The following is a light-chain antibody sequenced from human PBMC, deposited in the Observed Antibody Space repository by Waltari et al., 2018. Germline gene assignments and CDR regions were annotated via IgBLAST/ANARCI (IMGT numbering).Light chain of an antibody. Sequence: DIVMTQSPDSLAVSLGERATINCKSSQDIFYSSDEQNYLAWYQQKLGQPPILLFWWASNRNSGVPDRFRASGSGTEFTLTISSLQAADVAVYYCQQYYDTPRTFGQGTRVEIK. V-gene: IGKV4-1*01. CDR3: QQYYDTPRT. J-gene: IGKJ1*01. CDR2: WAS. CDR1: QDIFYSSDEQNY.